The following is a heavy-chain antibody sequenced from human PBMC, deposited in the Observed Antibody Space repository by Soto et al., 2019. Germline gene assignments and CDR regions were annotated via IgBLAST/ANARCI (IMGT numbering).Heavy chain of an antibody. CDR1: GYTLTELS. J-gene: IGHJ5*02. V-gene: IGHV1-24*01. CDR3: PPLGFLFRSYDFWSGYLKGGWFDH. Sequence: VASVKVSCRVSGYTLTELSMHCVRQAPGKGXEXXGAFDHEAGDTTHANKFKRRVTINEETSKDKAYMELSSLRYEDTAVYYCPPLGFLFRSYDFWSGYLKGGWFDHWGQGTLVTVSS. D-gene: IGHD3-3*01. CDR2: FDHEAGDT.